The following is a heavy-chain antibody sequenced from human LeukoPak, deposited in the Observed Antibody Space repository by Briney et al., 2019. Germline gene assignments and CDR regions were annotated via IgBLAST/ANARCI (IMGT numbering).Heavy chain of an antibody. J-gene: IGHJ2*01. V-gene: IGHV4-30-4*01. Sequence: SQTLSLTCTVSGGSISSGDYYWSWIRQPPGKGLEWIGYIYYSGSTYYNPSLKSRVTISVDTSKNQFSLKLSSVTAADTAVYYCARGRDSAEEIVVVPASDGYFDLWGRGTLVTVSS. CDR3: ARGRDSAEEIVVVPASDGYFDL. CDR2: IYYSGST. D-gene: IGHD2-2*01. CDR1: GGSISSGDYY.